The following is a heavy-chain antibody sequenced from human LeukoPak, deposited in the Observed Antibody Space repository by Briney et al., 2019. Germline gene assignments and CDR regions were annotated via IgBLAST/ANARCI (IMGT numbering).Heavy chain of an antibody. CDR2: IIPILGIA. V-gene: IGHV1-69*04. CDR1: GGTFSSYA. CDR3: ARPRGGSSGSFDY. J-gene: IGHJ4*02. D-gene: IGHD3-22*01. Sequence: VASVKVSCKASGGTFSSYAISWVRQAPGQVLEWMGRIIPILGIANYAQKFQGRVTITADKSTSTAYMELSSLRSEDTAVYYCARPRGGSSGSFDYWGQGTQVTVSS.